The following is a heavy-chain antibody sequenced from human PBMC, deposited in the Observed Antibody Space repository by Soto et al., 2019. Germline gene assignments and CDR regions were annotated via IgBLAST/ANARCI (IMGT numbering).Heavy chain of an antibody. V-gene: IGHV4-39*01. CDR1: GGSISSSSYY. CDR2: IYYSGST. Sequence: QLQLQESGPGLVKPSETLSLTCTVSGGSISSSSYYWGWIRQPPGKGLEGIGSIYYSGSTYYNPSLKSRVTISVDTSKNQFSLKLSSVTAADTAVYYCARHGIAAAGTIDYWGQGTLVTVSS. J-gene: IGHJ4*02. CDR3: ARHGIAAAGTIDY. D-gene: IGHD6-13*01.